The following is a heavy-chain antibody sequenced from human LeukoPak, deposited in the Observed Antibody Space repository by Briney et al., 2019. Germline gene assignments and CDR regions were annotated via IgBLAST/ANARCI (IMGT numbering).Heavy chain of an antibody. D-gene: IGHD6-6*01. Sequence: ASVKVSCKASGYTFTGYYMHWVRQAPGQGLEWMGRINPNSGGTDYAQKFQGRVTMTRDTSISTAYMELSRLRSGDTAVYYCARVKSSSFPYFYFDYWGQATLVTVSS. CDR1: GYTFTGYY. CDR3: ARVKSSSFPYFYFDY. V-gene: IGHV1-2*06. CDR2: INPNSGGT. J-gene: IGHJ4*02.